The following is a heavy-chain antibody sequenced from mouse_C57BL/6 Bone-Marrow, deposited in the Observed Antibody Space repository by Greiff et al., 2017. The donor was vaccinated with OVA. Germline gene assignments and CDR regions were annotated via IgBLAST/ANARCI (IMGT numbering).Heavy chain of an antibody. J-gene: IGHJ4*01. CDR2: INPNNGGT. D-gene: IGHD2-2*01. CDR3: AMVTTGGYYYAMDY. CDR1: GYTFTDYY. Sequence: VQLKQSGPELVKPGASVKISCKASGYTFTDYYMNWVKQSHGKSLEWIGDINPNNGGTSYNQKFKGKATLTVDKSSSTAYMELRSLTSEDSAVYYCAMVTTGGYYYAMDYWGQGTSVTVSS. V-gene: IGHV1-26*01.